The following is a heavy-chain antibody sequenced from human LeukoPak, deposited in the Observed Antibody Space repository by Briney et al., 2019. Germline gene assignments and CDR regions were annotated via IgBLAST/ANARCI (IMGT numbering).Heavy chain of an antibody. V-gene: IGHV1-2*02. CDR2: INPNSGGT. Sequence: ASVKVSCKASGYTFTSYGISWVRQAPGQGLEWMGWINPNSGGTNYAQKFQGSVTMTRDTSISTAYMELSRLRFDDTAVYYCAGSIRYFDWLFAFDVWGQGTMVTVSS. J-gene: IGHJ3*01. CDR3: AGSIRYFDWLFAFDV. D-gene: IGHD3-9*01. CDR1: GYTFTSYG.